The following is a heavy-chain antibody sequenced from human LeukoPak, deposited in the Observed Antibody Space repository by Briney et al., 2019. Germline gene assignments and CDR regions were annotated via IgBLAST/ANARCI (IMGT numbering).Heavy chain of an antibody. J-gene: IGHJ4*02. Sequence: SVKVSCKASGGTFSSYAISWGRQAPGQGLEWMGRIIPILGIANYAQKFQGRVTITADKSTSTAYMELSSLRSEDTAVYYCARGKLRRDGYNDFDYWGQGTLVTVSS. CDR2: IIPILGIA. CDR1: GGTFSSYA. CDR3: ARGKLRRDGYNDFDY. D-gene: IGHD5-24*01. V-gene: IGHV1-69*04.